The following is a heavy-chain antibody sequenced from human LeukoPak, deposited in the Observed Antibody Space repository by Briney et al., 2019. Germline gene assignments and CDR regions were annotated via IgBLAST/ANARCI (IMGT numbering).Heavy chain of an antibody. CDR1: GGTFSSYA. V-gene: IGHV1-69*13. Sequence: ASVKVSCKASGGTFSSYAISWVRQAPGQGLEWMGGIIPIFGTANYAQKFQGRVTITADESTSTAYMELSSLRSADTAVYYCATTPPPCGGDCYGTDYWGQGTLVTVSS. J-gene: IGHJ4*01. CDR2: IIPIFGTA. CDR3: ATTPPPCGGDCYGTDY. D-gene: IGHD2-21*01.